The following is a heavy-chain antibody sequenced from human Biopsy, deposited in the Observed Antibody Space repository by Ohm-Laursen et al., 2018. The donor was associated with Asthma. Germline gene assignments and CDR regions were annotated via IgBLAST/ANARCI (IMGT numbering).Heavy chain of an antibody. CDR2: IYYSGTT. Sequence: TLSLTCSLSSGSGGYMRSGNYYWGWIRQPPGKGLEWIGSIYYSGTTYYNPSLGSRVTVSADTSKNQFSLKLTSVTAADTAVYYYVRGSSSWHHGPFHYYYGLDVWGQGTTATVSS. CDR3: VRGSSSWHHGPFHYYYGLDV. D-gene: IGHD6-13*01. V-gene: IGHV4-39*01. CDR1: SGSGGYMRSGNYY. J-gene: IGHJ6*02.